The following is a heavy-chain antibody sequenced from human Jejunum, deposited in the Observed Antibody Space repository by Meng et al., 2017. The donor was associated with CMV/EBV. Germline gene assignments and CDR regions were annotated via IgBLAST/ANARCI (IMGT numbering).Heavy chain of an antibody. J-gene: IGHJ4*02. CDR1: GFTFSDYS. Sequence: SLKISCAASGFTFSDYSINWVRQAPGKGLEWVSYITNSGGVIYYADSVKGRFTISRDNAKSSLYLQMNSLRAEDTAVYYCASYVYWGQGTLVTVSS. D-gene: IGHD3-16*01. CDR2: ITNSGGVI. V-gene: IGHV3-48*04. CDR3: ASYVY.